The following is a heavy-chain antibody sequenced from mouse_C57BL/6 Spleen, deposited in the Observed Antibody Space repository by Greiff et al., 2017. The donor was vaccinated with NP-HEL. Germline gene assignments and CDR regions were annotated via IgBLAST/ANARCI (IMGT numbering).Heavy chain of an antibody. V-gene: IGHV1-63*01. CDR3: ARSGYDYDSYAMDY. Sequence: QVHVKQSGAELVRPGTSVKMSCKASGYTFTNYWIGWAKQRPGHGLEWIGDIYPGGGYTNYNEKFKGKATLTADKSSSTAYMQFSSLTSEDSAIYYCARSGYDYDSYAMDYWGQGTSVTVSS. D-gene: IGHD2-4*01. J-gene: IGHJ4*01. CDR2: IYPGGGYT. CDR1: GYTFTNYW.